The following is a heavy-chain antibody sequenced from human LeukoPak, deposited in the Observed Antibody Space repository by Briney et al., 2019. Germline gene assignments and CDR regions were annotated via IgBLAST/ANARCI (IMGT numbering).Heavy chain of an antibody. V-gene: IGHV3-23*01. J-gene: IGHJ4*02. CDR2: ISGSGGST. D-gene: IGHD3-3*01. Sequence: QPGGSLRLSCAASGFTFSNYAMSWVRQAPGKGLEWVSAISGSGGSTYYADSVKGRFTISRDNSKNTLYLQMNSLRAEDTAVYYCAKEITIFGVADFPNFDYWGQGALVTVSS. CDR1: GFTFSNYA. CDR3: AKEITIFGVADFPNFDY.